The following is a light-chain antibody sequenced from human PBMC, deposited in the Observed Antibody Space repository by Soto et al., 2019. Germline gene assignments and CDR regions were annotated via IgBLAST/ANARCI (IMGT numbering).Light chain of an antibody. Sequence: EIAMTQSPCTLHVSPGDRATLSCTAGQGVTTNFAWYQQKSGQSPRLLIYDVSIRATGVPARFSGTGSETDFTLTISGLQSEDSAVYFCQQYNNWPFSFGQGTRLEIK. V-gene: IGKV3-15*01. CDR1: QGVTTN. J-gene: IGKJ5*01. CDR2: DVS. CDR3: QQYNNWPFS.